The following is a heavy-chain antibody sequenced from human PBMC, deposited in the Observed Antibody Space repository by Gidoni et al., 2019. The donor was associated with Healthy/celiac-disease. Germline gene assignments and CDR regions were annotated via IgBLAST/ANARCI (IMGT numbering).Heavy chain of an antibody. CDR2: IYSGGST. D-gene: IGHD5-18*01. J-gene: IGHJ4*02. Sequence: EVQLVESGGGLVQPGGSLRLSCAASGFTVSSNYMSWVRQAPGKGLEWVSVIYSGGSTYYADSVKGRFTISRDNSKNTLYLQMNSLRAEDTAVYYCARVRYSYGWAFDYWGQGTLVTVSS. V-gene: IGHV3-66*01. CDR3: ARVRYSYGWAFDY. CDR1: GFTVSSNY.